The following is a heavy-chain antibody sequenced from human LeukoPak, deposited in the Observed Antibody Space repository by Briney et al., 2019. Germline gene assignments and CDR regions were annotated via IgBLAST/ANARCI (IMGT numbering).Heavy chain of an antibody. D-gene: IGHD2-15*01. CDR2: ISSSSSYI. Sequence: PGGSLRLSCAASGFTFSDYYMSWIRQAPGKGLEWVSSISSSSSYIYYADSVKGRFTISRDNAKNSLYLQMNSLRAEDTAVYYCARDGESDGSCYFGYWGQGTLVTVSS. V-gene: IGHV3-11*06. CDR3: ARDGESDGSCYFGY. CDR1: GFTFSDYY. J-gene: IGHJ4*02.